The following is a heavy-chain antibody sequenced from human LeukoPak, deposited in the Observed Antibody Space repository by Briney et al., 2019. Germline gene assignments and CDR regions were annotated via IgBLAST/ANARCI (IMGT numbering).Heavy chain of an antibody. CDR3: VRDGDSSGSFDY. CDR2: IWYDGSNK. Sequence: PGRSLRLSCAASGFTFSSYGMHWVRQAPGKGLEWVAVIWYDGSNKYYADSVKGRFTISRDNSKNTLYLEMNSLRAEDTAVYYCVRDGDSSGSFDYWGQGTLVTVSS. CDR1: GFTFSSYG. D-gene: IGHD3-22*01. V-gene: IGHV3-33*01. J-gene: IGHJ4*02.